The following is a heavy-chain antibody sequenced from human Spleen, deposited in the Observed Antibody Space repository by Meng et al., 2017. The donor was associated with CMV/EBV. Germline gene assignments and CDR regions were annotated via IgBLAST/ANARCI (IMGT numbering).Heavy chain of an antibody. CDR2: LIYDGTNK. CDR1: GFTFSSYG. CDR3: ARLPVDTTFFIQEFYFDS. J-gene: IGHJ4*02. Sequence: GESLKISCAASGFTFSSYGMHWVRQAPGRGLEWVAFLIYDGTNKFYIDSVKGRFTISRDNSKNTLYLQMNSLRGDDTAVYYCARLPVDTTFFIQEFYFDSWGQGALVTVSS. D-gene: IGHD3-3*01. V-gene: IGHV3-30*02.